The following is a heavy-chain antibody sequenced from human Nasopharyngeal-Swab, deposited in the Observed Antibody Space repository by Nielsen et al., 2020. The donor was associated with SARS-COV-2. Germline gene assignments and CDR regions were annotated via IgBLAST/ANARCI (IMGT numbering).Heavy chain of an antibody. D-gene: IGHD2-21*02. CDR2: ISASGRAT. CDR3: ARGCDTDCFRVDS. J-gene: IGHJ4*02. V-gene: IGHV3-23*01. CDR1: GFSLNRYV. Sequence: GESLKISCVAFGFSLNRYVMIWVRQAPGKGLEWVSGISASGRATYYADSVEGRLTISRDNSRNTLSLQMNNLRAEDTATYYCARGCDTDCFRVDSWGQGTLVTVSS.